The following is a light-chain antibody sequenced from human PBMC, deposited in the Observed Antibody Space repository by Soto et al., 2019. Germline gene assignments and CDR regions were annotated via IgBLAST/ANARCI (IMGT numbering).Light chain of an antibody. J-gene: IGKJ2*01. CDR2: VAS. V-gene: IGKV3-20*01. CDR1: QSGSSNY. CDR3: QQYGSSPYT. Sequence: EIVLTQSPATLSLSPGERATISCRASQSGSSNYLAWYQQKPGQAPSLLMYVASSRATGIPARFSGSGSGTDFTLTISRVEPEDFGVYYCQQYGSSPYTFGQGTKLEIK.